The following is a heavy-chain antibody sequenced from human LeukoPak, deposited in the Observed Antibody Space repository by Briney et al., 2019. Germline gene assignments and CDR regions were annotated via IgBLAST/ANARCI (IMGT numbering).Heavy chain of an antibody. J-gene: IGHJ4*02. CDR3: ARGGPYYYDSSGLFDY. V-gene: IGHV1-2*02. D-gene: IGHD3-22*01. CDR2: INPNSGGT. Sequence: ASVKVSCKASGYTFTGYYMHWVRQAPGQGLEGMGWINPNSGGTNYAQKFQGRVTMTRDTSISTAYMELSRLRSDDTAVYYCARGGPYYYDSSGLFDYWGQGTLVTVSS. CDR1: GYTFTGYY.